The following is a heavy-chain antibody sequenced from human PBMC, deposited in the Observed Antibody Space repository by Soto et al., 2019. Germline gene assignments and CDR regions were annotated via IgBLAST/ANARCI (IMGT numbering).Heavy chain of an antibody. Sequence: TLSPTWTVDAGAIISSSYYFACIRQPPWKGLEWIGSIYYSGSTYYNPSLKSRVSISVDTSKNQFSVKRSSMTAADTAVYCCARLSATVTNWFDPWGQGTLVTVSS. CDR3: ARLSATVTNWFDP. D-gene: IGHD4-17*01. V-gene: IGHV4-39*01. CDR1: AGAIISSSYY. CDR2: IYYSGST. J-gene: IGHJ5*01.